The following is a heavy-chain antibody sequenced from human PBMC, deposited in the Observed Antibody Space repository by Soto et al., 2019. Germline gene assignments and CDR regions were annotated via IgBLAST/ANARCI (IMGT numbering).Heavy chain of an antibody. Sequence: SVKVSCKASGGIFTRYDIRWVRQAPGQGLEWMGAIIPIFGTANYAQKFQGRVTITADATTSTAYMELSSLRSEDTAMYYCAINEGRDVSTFDYWGQGTLVTVS. CDR1: GGIFTRYD. CDR3: AINEGRDVSTFDY. D-gene: IGHD1-20*01. CDR2: IIPIFGTA. J-gene: IGHJ4*02. V-gene: IGHV1-69*13.